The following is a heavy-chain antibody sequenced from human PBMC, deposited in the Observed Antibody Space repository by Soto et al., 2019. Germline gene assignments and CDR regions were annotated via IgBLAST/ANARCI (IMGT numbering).Heavy chain of an antibody. CDR1: GYTFTDYY. Sequence: ASVKVSCKASGYTFTDYYIHWVRQAPGQGLEWVGWINPDSGGTNLAQRFQGRVTMTSDTSINTAYMELSSLRSDDTAVYYCAIRTGQLAIISEFDGDWFFEVWGRGTLVTLSS. V-gene: IGHV1-2*02. D-gene: IGHD2-2*01. J-gene: IGHJ2*01. CDR3: AIRTGQLAIISEFDGDWFFEV. CDR2: INPDSGGT.